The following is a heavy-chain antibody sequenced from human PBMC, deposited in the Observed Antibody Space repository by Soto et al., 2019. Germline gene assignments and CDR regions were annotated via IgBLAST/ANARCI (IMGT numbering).Heavy chain of an antibody. CDR2: ISYDGSNK. J-gene: IGHJ4*02. Sequence: PAGSLRLSCAASGFTFSSYGMHWVRQAPGKGLEWVAVISYDGSNKYYADSVKGRFTISRDNSKNTLYLQMNSLRAEDTAVYYCAKDSRKYYYGSGSSTHFDYWGQGTLVTVSS. V-gene: IGHV3-30*18. D-gene: IGHD3-10*01. CDR1: GFTFSSYG. CDR3: AKDSRKYYYGSGSSTHFDY.